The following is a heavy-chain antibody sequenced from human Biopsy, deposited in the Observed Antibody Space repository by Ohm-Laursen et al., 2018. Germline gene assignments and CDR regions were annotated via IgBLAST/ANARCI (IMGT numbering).Heavy chain of an antibody. CDR2: INTENGNT. J-gene: IGHJ6*02. Sequence: ASVKVSCNASGYTFTSYGISWVRQAPGQGLEWMGWINTENGNTIYAQNLQGRVTMTADTSTSTAYMEVTSLRSDDTAVYYCARAKLEPVYYYYGMDAWGQGTTVTVSS. CDR1: GYTFTSYG. CDR3: ARAKLEPVYYYYGMDA. V-gene: IGHV1-18*01. D-gene: IGHD1-1*01.